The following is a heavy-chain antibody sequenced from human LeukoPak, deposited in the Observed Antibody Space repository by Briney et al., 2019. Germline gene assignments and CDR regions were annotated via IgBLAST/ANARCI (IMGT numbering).Heavy chain of an antibody. CDR2: INTDGSST. V-gene: IGHV3-74*01. CDR3: ARVRYCSGGSCPRGAFDI. J-gene: IGHJ3*02. CDR1: GFTFSSYW. D-gene: IGHD2-15*01. Sequence: GGSLRLSCAASGFTFSSYWMHWVRQAPGKGLVWVSRINTDGSSTNYADSVKGRFTISRDNAKNSLYLQMNSLRAEDTAVYYCARVRYCSGGSCPRGAFDIWGQGTMVTVSS.